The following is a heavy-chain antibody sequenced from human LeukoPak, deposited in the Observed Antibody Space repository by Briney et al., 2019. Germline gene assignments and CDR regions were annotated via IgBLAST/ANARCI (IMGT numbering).Heavy chain of an antibody. V-gene: IGHV1-69*13. CDR2: IIPIFGTA. D-gene: IGHD3-22*01. J-gene: IGHJ4*02. CDR1: GGTFSSYA. CDR3: ARAPPPPLSSAYYYDSSGYSY. Sequence: ASVKVSCKASGGTFSSYAISWVRQAPGQGLEWMGGIIPIFGTANYAQKFQGRVTITADESTSTAYMELSSLRSEDTAVYYCARAPPPPLSSAYYYDSSGYSYWGQGILVTVSS.